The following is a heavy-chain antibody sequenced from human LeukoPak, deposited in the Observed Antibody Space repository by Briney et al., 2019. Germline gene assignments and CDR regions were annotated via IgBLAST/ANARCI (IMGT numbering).Heavy chain of an antibody. CDR1: GGSISSGDYY. J-gene: IGHJ3*01. Sequence: SETLSLTCTVSGGSISSGDYYWSWIRQPPGKGLEWIGYIYYSGSTYYNPSLKSRVTISVDTSKNQFSLKLSSVTAADTAVYYCARGGGVRGVLDTFDVWGQGTMVTVSS. CDR3: ARGGGVRGVLDTFDV. D-gene: IGHD3-10*01. CDR2: IYYSGST. V-gene: IGHV4-30-4*01.